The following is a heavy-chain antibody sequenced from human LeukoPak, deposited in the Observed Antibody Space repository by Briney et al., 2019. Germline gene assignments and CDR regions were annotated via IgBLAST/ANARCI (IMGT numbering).Heavy chain of an antibody. V-gene: IGHV4-39*01. CDR2: IYYSGST. D-gene: IGHD3-10*01. Sequence: SETLSLTCTISGGSISSSSYYWGWIRQPPGKGLEWIGSIYYSGSTYYNPPLKSRVTISVDTSKNQFSLKLSSVTAADTAVYYCARVGVNSDWGQGTLVTVSS. CDR1: GGSISSSSYY. CDR3: ARVGVNSD. J-gene: IGHJ4*02.